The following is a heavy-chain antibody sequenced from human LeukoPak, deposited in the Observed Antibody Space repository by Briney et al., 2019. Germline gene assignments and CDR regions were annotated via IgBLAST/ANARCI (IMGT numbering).Heavy chain of an antibody. J-gene: IGHJ4*02. D-gene: IGHD1-26*01. Sequence: GGSLRLSCVVSEFISTTYWVNWVRQAPGKGLEWVANIKEDGSEKHYVGSVEGRFSVSRDYAKNSLSLQMNSLRGEDTAVYYCAMGSCLLFYYWSQGTPVTGSS. CDR1: EFISTTYW. CDR3: AMGSCLLFYY. V-gene: IGHV3-7*03. CDR2: IKEDGSEK.